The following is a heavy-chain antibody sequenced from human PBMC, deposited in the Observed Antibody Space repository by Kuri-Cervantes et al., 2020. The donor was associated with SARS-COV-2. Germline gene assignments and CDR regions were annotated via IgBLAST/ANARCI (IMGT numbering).Heavy chain of an antibody. V-gene: IGHV5-51*01. J-gene: IGHJ5*02. Sequence: GGSLRLSCQASGYSFTSYWIGWVRLLPGKGLEWMGIIYPGDSDTRYSPSFQGQVTISADKSISTAYLQWSSLKASDTAMYYCARRLGSVWFDPWGQGTLVTVSS. CDR2: IYPGDSDT. CDR3: ARRLGSVWFDP. D-gene: IGHD3-16*01. CDR1: GYSFTSYW.